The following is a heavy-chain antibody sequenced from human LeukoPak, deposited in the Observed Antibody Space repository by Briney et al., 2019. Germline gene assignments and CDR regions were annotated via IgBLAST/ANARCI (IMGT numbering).Heavy chain of an antibody. CDR3: ARQGRYMAAAGFPNFDY. CDR2: IYYNGGT. D-gene: IGHD6-13*01. Sequence: SETLSLTCTVFGGSISPYYWSWIRQPPGKGLEWIGYIYYNGGTNYNRSLKSRVTISVDTSKNQFSLTLSSVTAADAAVYYCARQGRYMAAAGFPNFDYWGQGALVTVSS. J-gene: IGHJ4*02. CDR1: GGSISPYY. V-gene: IGHV4-59*08.